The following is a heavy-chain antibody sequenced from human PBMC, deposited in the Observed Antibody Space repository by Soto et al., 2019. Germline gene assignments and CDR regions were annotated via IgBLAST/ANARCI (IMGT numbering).Heavy chain of an antibody. V-gene: IGHV3-33*01. CDR2: IWYDGSNK. CDR3: ARSEGAPATAIPRHFDY. CDR1: GFTFSSYG. Sequence: QVQLVESGGGVVQPGRSLRLSCAASGFTFSSYGMHWVRQAPGKGLEWVAVIWYDGSNKYYADSVKGRFTISRDNSKNTLDLQMNSLGAEDTAVYYRARSEGAPATAIPRHFDYWGQGTLVPGSS. D-gene: IGHD2-2*02. J-gene: IGHJ4*02.